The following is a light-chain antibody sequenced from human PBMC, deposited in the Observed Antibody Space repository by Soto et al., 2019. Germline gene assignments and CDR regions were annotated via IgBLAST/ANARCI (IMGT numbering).Light chain of an antibody. V-gene: IGKV1-5*01. Sequence: DIQMTQSPSSLSASVGDRVTITCRASQSITYWLAWYQQKPGGAPKLLIYDVFNLQSGVPSRFSGSGSGTEFTLTISSLQPDDSATYYCQQYPSFSFTFGQGTK. J-gene: IGKJ2*01. CDR1: QSITYW. CDR2: DVF. CDR3: QQYPSFSFT.